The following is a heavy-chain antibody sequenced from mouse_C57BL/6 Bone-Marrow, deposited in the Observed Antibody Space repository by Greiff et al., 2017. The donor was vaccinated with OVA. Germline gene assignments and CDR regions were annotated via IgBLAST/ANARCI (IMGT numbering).Heavy chain of an antibody. Sequence: EVKLVESGGGLVKPGGSLKLSCAASGFTFSDYYMYWVRQTPEKRLEWVATISDGGSYTYYPDSVKGRFTISRDNAKNNLYLQMSSLKSEDTAMYYCARDGYDFAYWGQGTLVTVSA. V-gene: IGHV5-4*02. CDR1: GFTFSDYY. CDR2: ISDGGSYT. D-gene: IGHD2-2*01. J-gene: IGHJ3*01. CDR3: ARDGYDFAY.